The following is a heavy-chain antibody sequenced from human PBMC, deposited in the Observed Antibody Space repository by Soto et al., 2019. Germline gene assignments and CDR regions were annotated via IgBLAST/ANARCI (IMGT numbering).Heavy chain of an antibody. D-gene: IGHD2-2*02. CDR3: ATEFQDIVVVPAAIG. CDR1: GYTFTSYG. V-gene: IGHV1-18*01. J-gene: IGHJ4*02. Sequence: ASVKVSCKASGYTFTSYGISWVRQAPGQGLEWMGWISAYNGNTNYAQKLQGRVTMTTDTSTSTAYMELSSLRSEDTAVYYCATEFQDIVVVPAAIGWGQGTLVTVSS. CDR2: ISAYNGNT.